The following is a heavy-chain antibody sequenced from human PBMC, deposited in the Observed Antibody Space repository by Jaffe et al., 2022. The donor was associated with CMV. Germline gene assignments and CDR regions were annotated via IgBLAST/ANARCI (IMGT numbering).Heavy chain of an antibody. CDR1: GGTFSSYA. D-gene: IGHD5-12*01. CDR3: AAGRDGYNHDAFDI. J-gene: IGHJ3*02. V-gene: IGHV1-69*09. CDR2: IIPILGIA. Sequence: QVQLVQSGAEVKKPGSSVKVSCKASGGTFSSYAISWVRQAPGQGLEWMGRIIPILGIANYAQKFQGRVTITADKSTSTAYMELSSLRSEDTAVYYCAAGRDGYNHDAFDIWGQGTMVTVSS.